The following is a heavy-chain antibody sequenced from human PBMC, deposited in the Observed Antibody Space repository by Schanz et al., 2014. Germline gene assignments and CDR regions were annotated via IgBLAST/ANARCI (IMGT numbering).Heavy chain of an antibody. CDR2: ISGSGGST. J-gene: IGHJ4*02. D-gene: IGHD6-13*01. CDR1: GFTFSSYT. Sequence: VQLVESGGGLVRPGGSLRLSCAASGFTFSSYTMNWVRQAPGKGLEWVSAISGSGGSTVYADSVKGRFTISRDNSNNTVFLQMNSLRAEDTAVYYCAKDLAAVGVFDYWGQGSLVTVSP. V-gene: IGHV3-23*04. CDR3: AKDLAAVGVFDY.